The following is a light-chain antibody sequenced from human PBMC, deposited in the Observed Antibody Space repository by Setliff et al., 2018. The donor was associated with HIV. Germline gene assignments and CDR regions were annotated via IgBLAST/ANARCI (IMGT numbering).Light chain of an antibody. J-gene: IGLJ1*01. V-gene: IGLV2-14*02. CDR2: EVN. CDR1: SSDVGSYNL. Sequence: QSVLTQPASMSGSPGQSIAISCTGTSSDVGSYNLVSWYQQYPGRAPKLIIYEVNKRPSEVSSRFSASKSGTTASLTISGLQAEDEADYYCSSYTSNSTPVFGSGTKVTVL. CDR3: SSYTSNSTPV.